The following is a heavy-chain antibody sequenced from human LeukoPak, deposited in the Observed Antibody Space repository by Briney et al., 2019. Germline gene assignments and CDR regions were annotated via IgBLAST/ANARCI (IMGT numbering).Heavy chain of an antibody. D-gene: IGHD1-7*01. CDR3: ARVVKGTGSTAFGFDY. CDR1: GGSITSYY. CDR2: IYYTGNT. J-gene: IGHJ4*02. V-gene: IGHV4-59*01. Sequence: PSETLSLTCTVSGGSITSYYWSWIRQSPGKGLEWIGYIYYTGNTNYNPALKSRVTISVDTSKNQFSLKLSSVTAADTAFYYCARVVKGTGSTAFGFDYWGQGNLVTVSS.